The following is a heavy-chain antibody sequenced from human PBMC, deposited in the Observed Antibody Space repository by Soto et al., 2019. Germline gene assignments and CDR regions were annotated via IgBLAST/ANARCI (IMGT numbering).Heavy chain of an antibody. CDR2: IYPGDSDT. D-gene: IGHD3-22*01. Sequence: PGESLKISCKGSGYRFSNYWIGWVRQMPGKGLEWMGIIYPGDSDTRYSPSFQGQVTISADKSISTAYLQWSSLKASDTAIYYCARHDSIGYDYYYGMDVWGQGTTVTVSS. CDR1: GYRFSNYW. CDR3: ARHDSIGYDYYYGMDV. V-gene: IGHV5-51*01. J-gene: IGHJ6*02.